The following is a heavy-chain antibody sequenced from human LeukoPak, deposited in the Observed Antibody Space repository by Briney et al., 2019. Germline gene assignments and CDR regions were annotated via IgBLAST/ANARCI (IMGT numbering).Heavy chain of an antibody. CDR1: GYTFTDYY. J-gene: IGHJ2*01. Sequence: GASVKVSCKASGYTFTDYYMHWVRQAPGQGLEWMGWINPNSGDTDYAQNFQGRVTMTRDTSISTSYMELTRLRSDDTAVYYCAGSYGDSYWYFDLWGRGTLVTVSS. CDR2: INPNSGDT. CDR3: AGSYGDSYWYFDL. V-gene: IGHV1-2*02. D-gene: IGHD4-17*01.